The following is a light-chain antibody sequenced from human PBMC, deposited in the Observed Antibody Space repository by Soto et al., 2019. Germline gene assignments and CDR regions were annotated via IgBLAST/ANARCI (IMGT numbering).Light chain of an antibody. J-gene: IGKJ1*01. CDR2: GAS. CDR1: QSVSSSY. CDR3: QQYGSSPPWT. V-gene: IGKV3-20*01. Sequence: EIVLTQSPGTLSLSPGERATLSCRASQSVSSSYLAWYQQKPGQAPRLLIYGASSRATGIPDRFSGSGSGTAFNLNISRLEPEDFAVYYCQQYGSSPPWTFGQGTKVEIK.